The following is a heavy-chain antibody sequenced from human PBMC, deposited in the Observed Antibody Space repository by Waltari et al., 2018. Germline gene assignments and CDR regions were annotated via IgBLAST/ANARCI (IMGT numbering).Heavy chain of an antibody. D-gene: IGHD5-12*01. J-gene: IGHJ5*02. CDR3: ARGGYKGWVHWFDP. CDR1: GGSISSHY. Sequence: QVQLQESGPGLVKPSETLSLTCTVSGGSISSHYWRWIRQPPGKGLEWIGYIYYSGSTNYNPSLKSRVTISVDTSKNQFSLKLSSVTAADTAVYYCARGGYKGWVHWFDPWGQGTLVTVSS. CDR2: IYYSGST. V-gene: IGHV4-59*11.